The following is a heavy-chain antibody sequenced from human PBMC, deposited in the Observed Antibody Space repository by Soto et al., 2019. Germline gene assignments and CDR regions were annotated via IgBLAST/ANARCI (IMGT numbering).Heavy chain of an antibody. CDR3: ARGAYDFWSGYQETSYYYYGMDV. D-gene: IGHD3-3*01. Sequence: SETLSLTCAVYGGSFSGYYWSWIRQPPGKGLEWIGEINHSGSTNYNPSLKSRVTISVDTSKNQFSLKLSSVTAADTAVYYCARGAYDFWSGYQETSYYYYGMDVWGQGTTVTVSS. V-gene: IGHV4-34*01. J-gene: IGHJ6*02. CDR2: INHSGST. CDR1: GGSFSGYY.